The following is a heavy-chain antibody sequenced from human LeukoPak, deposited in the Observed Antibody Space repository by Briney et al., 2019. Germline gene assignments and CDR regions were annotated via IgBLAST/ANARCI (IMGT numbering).Heavy chain of an antibody. CDR3: ARHCISTSCYPPYYFDY. D-gene: IGHD2-2*01. Sequence: SETLSLTCTVSGGSISSYYWSWIRQPAGKGLEWIGRIYTSGSTNYNPSLKSRVTMSVDTSKNQFSLKLSSVTAADTAVYYCARHCISTSCYPPYYFDYWGQGTLVTVSS. CDR1: GGSISSYY. V-gene: IGHV4-4*07. CDR2: IYTSGST. J-gene: IGHJ4*02.